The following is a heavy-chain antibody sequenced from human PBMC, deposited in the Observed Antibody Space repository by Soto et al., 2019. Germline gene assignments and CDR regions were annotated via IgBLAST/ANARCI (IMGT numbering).Heavy chain of an antibody. J-gene: IGHJ4*02. CDR1: GDTFNSYG. CDR2: IIPLYGTV. D-gene: IGHD3-10*01. CDR3: ARVRVIRGVIPSHFGL. Sequence: QAHLAQSGAEVKKPGSSVTVSCKASGDTFNSYGISWVRQAPGQGLDWMGVIIPLYGTVNYAQKFQGRDPTTADKSTSTTYMGLKSLRSDDTAVYYCARVRVIRGVIPSHFGLWGQGTQVTVSS. V-gene: IGHV1-69*06.